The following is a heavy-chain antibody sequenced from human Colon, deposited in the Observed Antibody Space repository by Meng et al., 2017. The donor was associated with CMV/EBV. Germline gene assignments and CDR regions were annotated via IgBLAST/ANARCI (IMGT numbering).Heavy chain of an antibody. Sequence: GGSLRLSCGASGFTFSNYWVTWVRQAPGKGLEWVANIKPDGREKYSVDSVMGRFTISRDNAKNSLFLHMTNLRAEDTALYYCVRDRYYDFWSGYYYDGFEFWGQGTMVTVSS. CDR1: GFTFSNYW. D-gene: IGHD3-3*01. J-gene: IGHJ3*01. CDR3: VRDRYYDFWSGYYYDGFEF. V-gene: IGHV3-7*01. CDR2: IKPDGREK.